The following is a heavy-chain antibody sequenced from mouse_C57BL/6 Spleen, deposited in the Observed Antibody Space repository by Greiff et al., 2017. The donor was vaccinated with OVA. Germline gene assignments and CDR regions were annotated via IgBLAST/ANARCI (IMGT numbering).Heavy chain of an antibody. CDR3: ASLTGKNYFDY. CDR1: GFTFSSYG. V-gene: IGHV5-6*02. CDR2: ISSGGSYT. J-gene: IGHJ2*01. Sequence: DVMLVESGGDLVKPGGSLKLSCAASGFTFSSYGMSWVRQTPDKRLEWVATISSGGSYTYYPDSVKGRFTISRDNAKNTLYLQMSSLKSEDTAMYYCASLTGKNYFDYWGQGTTLTVSS. D-gene: IGHD4-1*01.